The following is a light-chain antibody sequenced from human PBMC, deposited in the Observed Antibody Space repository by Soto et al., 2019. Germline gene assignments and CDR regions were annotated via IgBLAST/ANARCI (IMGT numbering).Light chain of an antibody. Sequence: QSALTQPASVSGSPGQSITIPCTGASSDVGSYELVSWYQQHPGKAPRLLIYEATKRPSGVSNRFSGSRSANTASLTISGLQTDDEADYFCCSSAGDSTWVFGGGTKLTVL. CDR3: CSSAGDSTWV. J-gene: IGLJ3*02. CDR2: EAT. CDR1: SSDVGSYEL. V-gene: IGLV2-23*01.